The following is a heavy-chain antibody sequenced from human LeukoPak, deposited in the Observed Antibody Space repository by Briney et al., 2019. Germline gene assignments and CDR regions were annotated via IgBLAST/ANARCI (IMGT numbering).Heavy chain of an antibody. CDR1: GYTFTSYG. D-gene: IGHD5-12*01. Sequence: ASVKVSCKASGYTFTSYGISWVRQAPGQGLVWTGWISAYNGNTNYAQKLQGRVTMTTDTSTSTAYMELRSLRSDDTAVYCCASGVVATGFDYWGQGTLVTVSS. J-gene: IGHJ4*02. CDR2: ISAYNGNT. CDR3: ASGVVATGFDY. V-gene: IGHV1-18*01.